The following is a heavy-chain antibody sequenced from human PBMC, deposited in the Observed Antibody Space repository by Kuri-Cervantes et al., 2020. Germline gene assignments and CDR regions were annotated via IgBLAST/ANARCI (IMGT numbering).Heavy chain of an antibody. CDR2: ISYDGSNK. J-gene: IGHJ5*02. CDR3: VGGAYSYGYSVS. D-gene: IGHD5-18*01. CDR1: GFTFSSYA. V-gene: IGHV3-30-3*01. Sequence: GGSLRLSCAASGFTFSSYAMHWVRQAPGKGLEWVAVISYDGSNKYYADSVKGRFTISRDNSKNTLYLQMNSLRDEDTAVYYCVGGAYSYGYSVSWGQGTLVTVSS.